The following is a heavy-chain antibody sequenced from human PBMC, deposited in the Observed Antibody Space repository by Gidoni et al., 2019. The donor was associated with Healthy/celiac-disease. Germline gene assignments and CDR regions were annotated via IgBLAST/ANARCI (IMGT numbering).Heavy chain of an antibody. CDR1: GFNFSSYD. Sequence: VQLVESGGGLVQPGGSLRLSCAAPGFNFSSYDMHLVRQATGKGLEWVSAIGTDGDTYYPGSVKGRFTISRENAKNSLYLQMNSLRAEDTAVYYCARVGWGWGSPFDYWGQGTLVTVSS. V-gene: IGHV3-13*01. D-gene: IGHD7-27*01. J-gene: IGHJ4*02. CDR3: ARVGWGWGSPFDY. CDR2: IGTDGDT.